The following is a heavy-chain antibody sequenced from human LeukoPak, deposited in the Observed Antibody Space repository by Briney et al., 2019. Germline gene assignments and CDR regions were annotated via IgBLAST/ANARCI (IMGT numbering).Heavy chain of an antibody. CDR1: GFTFSGYV. J-gene: IGHJ4*02. Sequence: TGGSLRLSCAASGFTFSGYVMTWVRQAPGKGLVWVSRISTDGSSTTYADSVKGRFTISRDNAKNTLYLEMNSLRAEDTAVYYCARDRYCTTTRCSDYWGQGTLVTVSS. V-gene: IGHV3-74*03. CDR3: ARDRYCTTTRCSDY. D-gene: IGHD2-2*01. CDR2: ISTDGSST.